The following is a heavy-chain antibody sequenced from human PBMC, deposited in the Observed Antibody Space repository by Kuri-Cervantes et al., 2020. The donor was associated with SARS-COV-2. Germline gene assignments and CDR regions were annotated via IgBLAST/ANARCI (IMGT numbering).Heavy chain of an antibody. J-gene: IGHJ4*02. CDR3: ARVRLGELSPWF. V-gene: IGHV3-21*01. D-gene: IGHD3-16*02. Sequence: GGSLRLSCAASGFTFSSYAMSWVRQAPGKGLEWVSSISSSSSYIYYADSVKGRFTISRDNAKNSLYLQMNSLRAEDTAVYYCARVRLGELSPWFWGQGTLVTVSS. CDR1: GFTFSSYA. CDR2: ISSSSSYI.